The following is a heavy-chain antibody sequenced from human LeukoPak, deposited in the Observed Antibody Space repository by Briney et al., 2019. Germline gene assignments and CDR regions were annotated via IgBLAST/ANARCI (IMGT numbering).Heavy chain of an antibody. Sequence: GESLRISCKGSGYSFTSYWISWVRQMPGKGLEWMGRIDPSDSYTNYSPSFQGHVTISADKSISTAYLQWSSLKASDTAMYYCARLVSFSGPANRFDPWGQGTLVTVSS. CDR1: GYSFTSYW. D-gene: IGHD3/OR15-3a*01. CDR3: ARLVSFSGPANRFDP. J-gene: IGHJ5*02. V-gene: IGHV5-10-1*01. CDR2: IDPSDSYT.